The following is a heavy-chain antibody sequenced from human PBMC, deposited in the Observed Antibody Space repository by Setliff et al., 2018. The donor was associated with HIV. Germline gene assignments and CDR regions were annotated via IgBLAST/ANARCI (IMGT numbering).Heavy chain of an antibody. D-gene: IGHD1-1*01. CDR2: INPNSGDT. CDR3: ALANIVSTARWNH. J-gene: IGHJ1*01. V-gene: IGHV1-2*02. CDR1: GYSFSDDY. Sequence: ASVKVSCKASGYSFSDDYMHWVRQAPGQGLEWMGWINPNSGDTNYAQKFQGRVTMSRDSSTSTLYMDLKSLTSDDTAVYYCALANIVSTARWNHWGRGTLVTVSS.